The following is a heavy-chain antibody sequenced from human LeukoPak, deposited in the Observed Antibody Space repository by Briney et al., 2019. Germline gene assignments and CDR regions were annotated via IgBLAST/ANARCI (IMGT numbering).Heavy chain of an antibody. D-gene: IGHD3-10*02. V-gene: IGHV1-24*01. Sequence: ASVKVSCKVSGYTLTELSMHWVRQAPGKGLEWMGGFDPEVGKTIYAQKFQGRVTMTRDTSISTAYMELSRLRSDDTAVYYCARVSGNHYYVVRHYFDYWGQGTLVTVSS. CDR2: FDPEVGKT. CDR1: GYTLTELS. J-gene: IGHJ4*02. CDR3: ARVSGNHYYVVRHYFDY.